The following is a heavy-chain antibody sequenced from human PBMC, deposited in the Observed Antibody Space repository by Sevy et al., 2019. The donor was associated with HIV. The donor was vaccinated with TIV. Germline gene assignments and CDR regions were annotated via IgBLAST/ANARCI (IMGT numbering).Heavy chain of an antibody. CDR1: GGSINRSSYY. CDR2: IHSGGNA. D-gene: IGHD2-8*02. Sequence: SETLSLTCTVSGGSINRSSYYWGWIRQPPGKGLEWIASIHSGGNAYYNPSLKSRVTVSVDTSKNQVPLKRTSVTAAETAVYYCARQGGSCKSGPCYTFFDFWGQGTLVTVSS. J-gene: IGHJ4*02. V-gene: IGHV4-39*01. CDR3: ARQGGSCKSGPCYTFFDF.